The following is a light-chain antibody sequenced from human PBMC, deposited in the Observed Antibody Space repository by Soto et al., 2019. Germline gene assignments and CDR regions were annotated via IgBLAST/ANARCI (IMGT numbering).Light chain of an antibody. CDR1: QSVSSN. J-gene: IGKJ1*01. Sequence: EIVMTQSPATLSVSPGERATLSCRASQSVSSNLACYQHKPGQAPRLLIYGASTRATVIPARFSGSGSGTEFTLTISSLQSEDFAVYYCQQYNNWPREFGQGTKVEIK. CDR3: QQYNNWPRE. V-gene: IGKV3-15*01. CDR2: GAS.